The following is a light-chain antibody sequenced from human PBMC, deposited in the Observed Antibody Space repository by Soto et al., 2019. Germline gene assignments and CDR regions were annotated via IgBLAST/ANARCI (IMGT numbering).Light chain of an antibody. Sequence: QSALTQPASVSGSPGQSITISCTGTSSDVGSYNLVSWYQQHPGKAPKPMIYEGSKRPSGVSNRFSGSKSGNTASLTISGLQAEDEADYYCCSYAGSSTEVFGGGTKLTVL. CDR3: CSYAGSSTEV. CDR1: SSDVGSYNL. CDR2: EGS. V-gene: IGLV2-23*01. J-gene: IGLJ2*01.